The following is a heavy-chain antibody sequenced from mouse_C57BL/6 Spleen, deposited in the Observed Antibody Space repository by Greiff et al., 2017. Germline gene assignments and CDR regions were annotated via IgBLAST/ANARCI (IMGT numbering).Heavy chain of an antibody. V-gene: IGHV14-4*01. D-gene: IGHD3-2*02. J-gene: IGHJ2*01. CDR3: TTEGGQAPFDY. CDR2: IDPENGDT. CDR1: GFHIKDDY. Sequence: VQLQQSGAELVRPGASVKLSCTASGFHIKDDYMHWVKQRPEQGLEWLGWIDPENGDTEYASKFQGKATITAETSSNTAYLQLSSLTSEDTAVYYCTTEGGQAPFDYWGQGTTLTVSS.